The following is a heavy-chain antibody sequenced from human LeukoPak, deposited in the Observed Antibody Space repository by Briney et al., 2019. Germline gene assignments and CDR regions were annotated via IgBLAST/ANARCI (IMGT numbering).Heavy chain of an antibody. CDR2: IYYSGSS. D-gene: IGHD4-17*01. Sequence: SETLSLTCSVSGGSISSSSSYWGWIRQPPGKGLEWIGSIYYSGSSFDNPALKSRVTISVDTSKNQFSLKLPSVSAADTAVYYCARLWGDYVAPFDYWGQGTLVTVSS. CDR1: GGSISSSSSY. CDR3: ARLWGDYVAPFDY. J-gene: IGHJ4*02. V-gene: IGHV4-39*01.